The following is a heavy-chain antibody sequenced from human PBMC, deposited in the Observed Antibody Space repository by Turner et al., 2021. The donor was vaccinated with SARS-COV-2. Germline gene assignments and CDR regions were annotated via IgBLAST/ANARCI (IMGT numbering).Heavy chain of an antibody. D-gene: IGHD4-4*01. CDR2: VYYRGKT. CDR3: ARVKSTVTTYYYYYMDV. CDR1: VGPLIRGVYY. J-gene: IGHJ6*03. Sequence: QLQLQASGPGRLTLRKPLSPPSSFPVGPLIRGVYYWGWIRKPPGKGPEWIGSVYYRGKTYYNPSLESRVTISVDTSNNQFSLKLNSVTAADTAVYYCARVKSTVTTYYYYYMDVWGKGTTVTVSS. V-gene: IGHV4-39*01.